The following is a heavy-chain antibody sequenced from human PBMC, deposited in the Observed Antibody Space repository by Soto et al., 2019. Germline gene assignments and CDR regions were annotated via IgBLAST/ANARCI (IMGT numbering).Heavy chain of an antibody. CDR2: ILPLLDIA. CDR1: GVTFTNDI. D-gene: IGHD5-12*01. V-gene: IGHV1-69*08. CDR3: VRDSPIGSTYSGDDGIDY. Sequence: QVQLVQSGAEVKKPGSSVKVSCKASGVTFTNDIITWVRQAPGQGLEWMGRILPLLDIANYVQKFQGRVTITAEQSTSTASMEPNSLRSEDTAVYYCVRDSPIGSTYSGDDGIDYWGQGTLVTVSS. J-gene: IGHJ4*02.